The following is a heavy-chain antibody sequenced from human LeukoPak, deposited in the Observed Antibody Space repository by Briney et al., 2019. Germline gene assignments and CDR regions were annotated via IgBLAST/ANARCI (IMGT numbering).Heavy chain of an antibody. CDR1: GFSFSDYY. D-gene: IGHD3-22*01. Sequence: PGGSLRLSCAASGFSFSDYYMTWIRQAPGQGLEWVSYITTSDTTYYAASVRGRFTISRDDAKKSVYLQMDRLMAEDTAVYYCARVDHTYDSSGSPLDYWGQGTLVTVSS. J-gene: IGHJ4*02. V-gene: IGHV3-11*04. CDR2: ITTSDTT. CDR3: ARVDHTYDSSGSPLDY.